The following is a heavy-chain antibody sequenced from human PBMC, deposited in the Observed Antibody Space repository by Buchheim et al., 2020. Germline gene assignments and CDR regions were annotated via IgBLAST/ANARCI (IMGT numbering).Heavy chain of an antibody. CDR2: ISGSGGST. J-gene: IGHJ4*02. CDR3: AKALGSIVVVPAAYYGGVDY. CDR1: GFTFSSYA. D-gene: IGHD2-2*01. Sequence: EVQLLESGGGLVQPGGSLRLSCAASGFTFSSYAMSWVRQAPGKGLEWVSAISGSGGSTYYADSVKGGLTISRDNSKNTLYLQMNSLRGEDTAVYYCAKALGSIVVVPAAYYGGVDYWGQGTL. V-gene: IGHV3-23*01.